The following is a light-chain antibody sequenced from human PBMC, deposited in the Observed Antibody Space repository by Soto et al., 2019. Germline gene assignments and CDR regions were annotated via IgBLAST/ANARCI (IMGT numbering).Light chain of an antibody. V-gene: IGKV1-12*01. CDR2: TGS. CDR1: QGISNW. J-gene: IGKJ4*01. Sequence: DIQMTQSPSSVSASVGDRVSITCRASQGISNWLAWYQQKPGRAPKLLIYTGSSLQSGVPSRFSGTGSGTDFTLSISSVQPEDVATCQQANSLPLTFGGGTKVEIK. CDR3: QQANSLPLT.